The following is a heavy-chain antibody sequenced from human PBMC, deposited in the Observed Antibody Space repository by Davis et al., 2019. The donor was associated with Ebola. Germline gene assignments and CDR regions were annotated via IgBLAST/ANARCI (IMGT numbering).Heavy chain of an antibody. CDR3: AKDGWGYYDFWSGTPDGGGDY. D-gene: IGHD3-3*01. Sequence: PGGSLRLSCAASGFTFSSYGMHWVRQAPGKGLEWVAFIRYDGSNKYYADSVKGRFTISRDNSKNTLYLQMNSLRAEDTAVYYCAKDGWGYYDFWSGTPDGGGDYWGQGTLVTVSS. CDR1: GFTFSSYG. J-gene: IGHJ4*02. CDR2: IRYDGSNK. V-gene: IGHV3-30*02.